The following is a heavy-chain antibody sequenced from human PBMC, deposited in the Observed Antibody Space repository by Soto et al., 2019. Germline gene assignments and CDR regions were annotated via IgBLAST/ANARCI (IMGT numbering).Heavy chain of an antibody. D-gene: IGHD3-22*01. V-gene: IGHV3-30*18. J-gene: IGHJ4*02. CDR2: ISGDGDNK. CDR3: AKDRATVVIKYCFET. Sequence: GGSLRLSCAASGFSFRSYGMHWVRQAPGKGLEWVGVISGDGDNKYYSESVKGRFTISRDNSKNILYLQVDSLRPEDAAVYYCAKDRATVVIKYCFETWGQGTLVTVSS. CDR1: GFSFRSYG.